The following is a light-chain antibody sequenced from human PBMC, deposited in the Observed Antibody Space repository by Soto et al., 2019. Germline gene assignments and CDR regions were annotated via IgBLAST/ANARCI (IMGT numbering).Light chain of an antibody. Sequence: QSALTQPPSASGSPGQSVTISCTGTRSDVGDYNYVSWYQQHPGKAPKLIIYEVNKRPSGVPDRFSGSKSGNTASLSVSGLRADDDADYYCSSYAGSNNLEVFGGGTKLTVL. J-gene: IGLJ2*01. CDR2: EVN. CDR3: SSYAGSNNLEV. V-gene: IGLV2-8*01. CDR1: RSDVGDYNY.